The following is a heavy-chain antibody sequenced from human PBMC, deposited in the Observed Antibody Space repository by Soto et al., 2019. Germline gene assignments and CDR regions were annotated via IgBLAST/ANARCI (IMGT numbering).Heavy chain of an antibody. V-gene: IGHV5-51*01. CDR2: IYPGDSDT. CDR3: ARLHRSGGDYWDDYYYGMDV. Sequence: AESLKISCNGSGYSFTIYWSVWVRQMPGKGLEWMGIIYPGDSDTRYSPSFQGQVTISADKSISTAYLQWSSLKASDTAMYYCARLHRSGGDYWDDYYYGMDVWGQGTTVTVS. CDR1: GYSFTIYW. D-gene: IGHD2-21*02. J-gene: IGHJ6*02.